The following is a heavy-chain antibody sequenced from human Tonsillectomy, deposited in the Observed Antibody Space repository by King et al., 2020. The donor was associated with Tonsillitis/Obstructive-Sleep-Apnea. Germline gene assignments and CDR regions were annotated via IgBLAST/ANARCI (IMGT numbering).Heavy chain of an antibody. D-gene: IGHD3-22*01. CDR1: GFTFSSYA. CDR2: ISGSGGST. J-gene: IGHJ4*02. CDR3: ANDLTPNYYDSSGHGRFDY. V-gene: IGHV3-23*04. Sequence: VQLVESGGGLVQPGGSLRLSCAASGFTFSSYAMSWVRQVPGKGLEWVSVISGSGGSTYYADSVKGRFTISRDNSKNTLYLQMNSLRAEDAAVYYCANDLTPNYYDSSGHGRFDYWGQGTLVTVSS.